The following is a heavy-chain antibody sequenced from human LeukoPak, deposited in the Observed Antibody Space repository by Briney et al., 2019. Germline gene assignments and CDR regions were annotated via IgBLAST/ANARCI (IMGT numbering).Heavy chain of an antibody. J-gene: IGHJ5*02. CDR1: GGSISSADYY. CDR3: ARVAGDRYCSGGSCYWFDP. CDR2: IYYSGST. D-gene: IGHD2-15*01. Sequence: PSQTLSLTCTVSGGSISSADYYWSWIRQHPGKGLEWIGYIYYSGSTYYNPSLKSRVTISVDTSKNQFSLKLSSVTAADTAVYYCARVAGDRYCSGGSCYWFDPWGQGTLVTVSS. V-gene: IGHV4-31*03.